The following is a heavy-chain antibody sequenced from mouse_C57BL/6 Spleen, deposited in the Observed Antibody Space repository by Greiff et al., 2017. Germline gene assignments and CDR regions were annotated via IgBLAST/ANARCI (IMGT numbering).Heavy chain of an antibody. CDR2: IYPGDGDT. D-gene: IGHD2-2*01. J-gene: IGHJ2*01. V-gene: IGHV1-82*01. CDR3: ANIYYGCDGGYYFDY. CDR1: GYAFSSSW. Sequence: QVQLKQSGPELVKPGASVKISCKASGYAFSSSWMNWVKQRPGKGLEWIGRIYPGDGDTNYNGKFKGKATLTADKSSSTAYMQLSSLTSEDSAVYFCANIYYGCDGGYYFDYWGQGTTLTVSS.